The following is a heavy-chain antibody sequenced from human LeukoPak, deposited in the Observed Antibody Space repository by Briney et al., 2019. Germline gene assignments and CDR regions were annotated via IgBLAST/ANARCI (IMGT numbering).Heavy chain of an antibody. D-gene: IGHD1-7*01. CDR3: ARGKTRGTIDY. J-gene: IGHJ4*02. V-gene: IGHV1-69*05. Sequence: SVKVTCKSSGGTFSIYAISWVRQAPGQGLEWMGGIIPIFGTANYAQKFQGRVTITTDESTSTAYMELSSLRSEDTAVYYCARGKTRGTIDYWGQGTLVTVSS. CDR2: IIPIFGTA. CDR1: GGTFSIYA.